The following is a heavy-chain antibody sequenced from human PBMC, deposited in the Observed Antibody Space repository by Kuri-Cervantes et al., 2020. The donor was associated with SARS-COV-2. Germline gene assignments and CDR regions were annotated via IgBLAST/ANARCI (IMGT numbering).Heavy chain of an antibody. CDR2: INHSGST. D-gene: IGHD6-6*01. CDR1: GGSFSGYY. V-gene: IGHV4-34*01. CDR3: ARGGSSSDHYYYGMDV. J-gene: IGHJ6*02. Sequence: GSLRLSCAVYGGSFSGYYWSWIRQPPGKGLEWIGEINHSGSTNYNPSLKSRVTISVDTSKNQFSLKLSSVTAADTAVYYCARGGSSSDHYYYGMDVWGQGTTVTVSS.